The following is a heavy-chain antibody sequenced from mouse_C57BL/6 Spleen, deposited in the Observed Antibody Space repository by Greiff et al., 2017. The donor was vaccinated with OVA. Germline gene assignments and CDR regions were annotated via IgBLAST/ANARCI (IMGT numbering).Heavy chain of an antibody. CDR1: GYTFTSYW. V-gene: IGHV1-52*01. Sequence: VQLQQPGAELVRPGSSVKLSCKASGYTFTSYWMHWVKQRPIQGLEWIGNIDPSDSETHYNQKFKDKATLTVDNSSSTAYMQLSSLTSEDSAVYYCARGPYYGSPFYYFDYWGQGTTLTVSS. CDR2: IDPSDSET. J-gene: IGHJ2*01. CDR3: ARGPYYGSPFYYFDY. D-gene: IGHD1-1*01.